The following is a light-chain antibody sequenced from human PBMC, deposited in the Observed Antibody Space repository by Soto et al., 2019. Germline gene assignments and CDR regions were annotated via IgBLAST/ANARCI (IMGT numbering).Light chain of an antibody. CDR1: QTMTRAY. V-gene: IGKV3-20*01. CDR3: HQYHSPPQT. J-gene: IGKJ2*01. Sequence: EIVLMQSPGTLSLSPGERATLSCRASQTMTRAYVAWYQQKPGQAPRLLIYAASYRATGISDKFSGSGSGTDFSLTISRLEPEDSAVYYCHQYHSPPQTFGKGAKVDIK. CDR2: AAS.